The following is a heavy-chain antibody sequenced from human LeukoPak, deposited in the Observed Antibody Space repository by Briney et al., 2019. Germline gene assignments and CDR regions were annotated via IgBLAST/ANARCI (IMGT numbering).Heavy chain of an antibody. CDR3: ARGIMTPYYMDV. D-gene: IGHD3-16*01. J-gene: IGHJ6*03. Sequence: GGSLRLSCAASEFSVGSNYMTWVRQAPGKGLEWVSLICSGGSTYYADSVKGRFTISRDNAKKSLYLQMNSLRAEDTAVYYCARGIMTPYYMDVWGGGTTVTVSS. CDR1: EFSVGSNY. V-gene: IGHV3-66*01. CDR2: ICSGGST.